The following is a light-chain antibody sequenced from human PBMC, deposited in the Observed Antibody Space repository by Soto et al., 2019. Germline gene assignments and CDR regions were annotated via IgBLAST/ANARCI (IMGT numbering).Light chain of an antibody. CDR2: SNN. Sequence: QSVLTQAPSASGTPGQRVTISCSGGTSNMGNNAVNWYQHLPGAAPQLLIESNNQRPSGVPDRFSGSKSGTSAFLAISGLQSEDEADYYCAAWDDSLNGPAFGGGTKVTVL. J-gene: IGLJ2*01. CDR1: TSNMGNNA. CDR3: AAWDDSLNGPA. V-gene: IGLV1-44*01.